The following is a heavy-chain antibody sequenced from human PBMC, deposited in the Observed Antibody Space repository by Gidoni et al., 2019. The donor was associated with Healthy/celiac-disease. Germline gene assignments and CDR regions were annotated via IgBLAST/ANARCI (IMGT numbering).Heavy chain of an antibody. J-gene: IGHJ4*02. CDR2: IKQDGSEK. CDR1: GFTFSSYW. D-gene: IGHD3-22*01. V-gene: IGHV3-7*01. Sequence: EVQLVESGGGLVQPGGSLRLSCAASGFTFSSYWMSWVRQAPGKGLEWVANIKQDGSEKYYVDSVKGRFTISRDNAKNSLYLQMNSLRAEDTAVYYCARDDYYDSSGYFDYWGQGTLVSVSS. CDR3: ARDDYYDSSGYFDY.